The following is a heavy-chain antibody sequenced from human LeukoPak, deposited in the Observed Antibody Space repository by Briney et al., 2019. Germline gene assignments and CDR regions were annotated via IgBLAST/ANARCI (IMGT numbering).Heavy chain of an antibody. CDR3: ARHGGSSWYLHDAFDI. J-gene: IGHJ3*02. CDR2: IYYSGST. Sequence: PSETLSLTCTVSGGSISSSSYYWGWIRQPPGKGLEWIGSIYYSGSTYYNPSLKSRVTISVDTSKNQFSLKLSSVTAADTAVYYCARHGGSSWYLHDAFDIWGQGTMVTVSS. V-gene: IGHV4-39*01. D-gene: IGHD6-13*01. CDR1: GGSISSSSYY.